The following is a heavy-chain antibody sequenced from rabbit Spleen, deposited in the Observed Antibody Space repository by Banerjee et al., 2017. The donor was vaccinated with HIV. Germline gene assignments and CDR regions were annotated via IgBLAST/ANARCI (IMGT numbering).Heavy chain of an antibody. CDR2: IYTGYGST. CDR1: GFSFSSSYY. D-gene: IGHD8-1*01. V-gene: IGHV1S45*01. CDR3: ARDSGTSFSSYGMDL. Sequence: QEQLVESGGGLVQPEGSLTLTCTASGFSFSSSYYMCWVRQAPGKGLEWIGCIYTGYGSTYYASWAKGRFTISKTSSTTVTLQVTSLTAADTATYFCARDSGTSFSSYGMDLWGPGTLVTVS. J-gene: IGHJ6*01.